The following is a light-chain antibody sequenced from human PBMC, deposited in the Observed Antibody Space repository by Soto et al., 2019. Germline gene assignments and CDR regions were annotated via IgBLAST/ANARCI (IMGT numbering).Light chain of an antibody. CDR1: SGHSSYA. V-gene: IGLV4-69*01. CDR3: QTWGTGIRV. Sequence: QLVLTQSPSASASLGASVKLTCTLSSGHSSYAIAWHQQQPEKGPRYLMKLNSDGSHSKGGGIPDRFSGSSSGAERYHTISSLQTEDEADYSCQTWGTGIRVFGGGTKVTVL. J-gene: IGLJ3*02. CDR2: LNSDGSH.